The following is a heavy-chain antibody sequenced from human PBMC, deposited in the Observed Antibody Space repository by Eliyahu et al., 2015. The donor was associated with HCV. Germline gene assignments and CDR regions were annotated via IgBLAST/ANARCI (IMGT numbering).Heavy chain of an antibody. CDR3: ARLPPTYYYDSSHRGDAFDI. J-gene: IGHJ3*02. CDR2: ISSSSSYI. D-gene: IGHD3-22*01. Sequence: EVQLVESGGGLVKPGGSLRLSCAASGFTFSSYSMNWVRQAPGKGLEWVSSISSSSSYIYYADSVKGRFTISRDNAKNSLYLQMNSLRAEDTAVYYCARLPPTYYYDSSHRGDAFDIWGQGTMVTVSS. CDR1: GFTFSSYS. V-gene: IGHV3-21*01.